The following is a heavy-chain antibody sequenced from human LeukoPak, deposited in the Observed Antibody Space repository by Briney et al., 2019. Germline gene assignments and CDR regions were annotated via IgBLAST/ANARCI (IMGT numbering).Heavy chain of an antibody. Sequence: GASVKVSCKASGYTFTSYYMHWVRQAPGQGLEWMGIINPSGGSTSYAQKFQGRVTMTRDTSTSTVYMELSSLRSEDTAVYYCARMGADRTLMIDYYFDYWGQGTLVTVSS. D-gene: IGHD3-16*01. CDR1: GYTFTSYY. J-gene: IGHJ4*02. CDR3: ARMGADRTLMIDYYFDY. V-gene: IGHV1-46*01. CDR2: INPSGGST.